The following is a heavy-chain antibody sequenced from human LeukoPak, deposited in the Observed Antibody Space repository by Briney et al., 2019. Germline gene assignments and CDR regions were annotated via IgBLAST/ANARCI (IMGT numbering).Heavy chain of an antibody. CDR1: GGSISSYY. V-gene: IGHV4-59*01. J-gene: IGHJ4*02. D-gene: IGHD3-22*01. CDR3: ARQSISGSSLSYFDY. Sequence: PSETLSFTCTVSGGSISSYYWSWFRQPPGKGLEWIGNIYDSGSTNYNPSLKSRLTISVDTSKNQCSLKLSSVTAADTAVYYCARQSISGSSLSYFDYWGQGTLVNVSS. CDR2: IYDSGST.